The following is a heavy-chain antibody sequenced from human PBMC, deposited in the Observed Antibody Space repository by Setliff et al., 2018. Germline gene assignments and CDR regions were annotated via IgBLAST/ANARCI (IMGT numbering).Heavy chain of an antibody. V-gene: IGHV3-23*01. CDR2: VIQVGSG. J-gene: IGHJ4*02. CDR1: GFTFRDYS. D-gene: IGHD1-26*01. Sequence: PVESLKISCATSGFTFRDYSMVWVRQVPGKGLEWVAGVIQVGSGVYADSVKGRSTISRDNSKNNFFLQINNLRAADTATYYCAKDRVNDGFWDFDSWGQGIVVTVSS. CDR3: AKDRVNDGFWDFDS.